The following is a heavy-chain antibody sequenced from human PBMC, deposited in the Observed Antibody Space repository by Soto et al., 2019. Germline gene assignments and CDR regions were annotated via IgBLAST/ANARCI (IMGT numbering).Heavy chain of an antibody. V-gene: IGHV4-4*02. CDR1: SGSISSSNW. D-gene: IGHD4-17*01. CDR3: AALNDYVGNGMDV. Sequence: QVQLQESGPGLVKPSGTLSLTCAVSSGSISSSNWWSWVRQPPEKGLEWIGEIYHSGSTNYNPSLKSRVPISVDKSKNQFSPKLSSVTPADTAVYYCAALNDYVGNGMDVWGKGTTVTVSS. CDR2: IYHSGST. J-gene: IGHJ6*04.